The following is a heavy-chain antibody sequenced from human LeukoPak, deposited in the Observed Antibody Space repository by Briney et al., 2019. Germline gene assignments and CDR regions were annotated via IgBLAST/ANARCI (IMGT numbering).Heavy chain of an antibody. CDR2: ITGTGGST. D-gene: IGHD6-19*01. J-gene: IGHJ4*01. V-gene: IGHV3-23*01. CDR1: GFSLSTYG. CDR3: AKDHGTAVAGFYY. Sequence: GGSLILFCAASGFSLSTYGVSWVRQPLAKGVEWVSGITGTGGSTYYADSVKGRFTVSRDTSKTTHYQQMNSLRAEDTAIYCCAKDHGTAVAGFYYWGQGTLVTVSS.